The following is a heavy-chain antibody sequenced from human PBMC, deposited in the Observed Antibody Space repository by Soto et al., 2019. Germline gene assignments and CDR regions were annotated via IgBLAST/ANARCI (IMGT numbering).Heavy chain of an antibody. D-gene: IGHD7-27*01. J-gene: IGHJ6*02. CDR1: GFTVSSNY. CDR2: IYSGGST. V-gene: IGHV3-53*01. CDR3: ASMGSWGGMDV. Sequence: LGGSLRLSCAASGFTVSSNYMSWVRQSPGKGLEWVSVIYSGGSTYYADSVKGRFTISRDNSKNTLYLQMNSLRAEDTAVYYCASMGSWGGMDVWGQGTTVTVSS.